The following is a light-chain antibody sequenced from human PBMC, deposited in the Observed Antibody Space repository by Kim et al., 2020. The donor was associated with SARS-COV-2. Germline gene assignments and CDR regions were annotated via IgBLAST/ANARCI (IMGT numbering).Light chain of an antibody. CDR1: SLRSYY. J-gene: IGLJ2*01. CDR3: NSRDNSGDHVV. Sequence: SSELTQDPAASVALGQTVRITCQGDSLRSYYASWYQQKPGQAPVLVIYGKNNRPSGIPDRFSGSRSGNTTSLTITGAQAEDEADYYCNSRDNSGDHVVFG. V-gene: IGLV3-19*01. CDR2: GKN.